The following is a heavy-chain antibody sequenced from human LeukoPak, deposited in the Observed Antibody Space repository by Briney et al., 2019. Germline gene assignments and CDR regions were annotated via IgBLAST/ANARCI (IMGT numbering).Heavy chain of an antibody. J-gene: IGHJ4*02. CDR1: GYSFTSYW. Sequence: GESLKISCKGSGYSFTSYWIGWVRQMPGKSLEWMGIIYPGDSDTRYSPSFQGQVTISADKSISTAYLQWSSLKASDTAMSYCARGAAADKYYFDYWGQGTLVTVSS. CDR2: IYPGDSDT. D-gene: IGHD6-13*01. CDR3: ARGAAADKYYFDY. V-gene: IGHV5-51*01.